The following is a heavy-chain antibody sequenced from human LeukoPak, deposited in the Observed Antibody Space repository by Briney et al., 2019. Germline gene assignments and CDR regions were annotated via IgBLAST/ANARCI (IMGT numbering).Heavy chain of an antibody. CDR1: GYTLTELS. D-gene: IGHD6-13*01. J-gene: IGHJ4*02. CDR2: FDPEDGET. CDR3: ASSDPLYSSSWYFRTAAFDY. V-gene: IGHV1-24*01. Sequence: EASVKVSCKVSGYTLTELSMHWVRQAPGKGLEWMGGFDPEDGETIYAQKFQGRVTITADESTSTAYMELSSLRSEDTAVYYCASSDPLYSSSWYFRTAAFDYWGQGTLVTVSS.